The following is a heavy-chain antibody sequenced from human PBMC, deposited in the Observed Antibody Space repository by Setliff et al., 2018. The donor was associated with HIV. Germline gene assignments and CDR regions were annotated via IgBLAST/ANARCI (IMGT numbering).Heavy chain of an antibody. Sequence: PSETLSLTCTVSGGSASNSRYYWAWIRQPPGKGLEYIGSIHYNERTYYNPSLKSRVAISIDTSKNQFSLKLSSVTAADTAVYYCARGRRSSGWYVYHWGQGTLVTVSS. V-gene: IGHV4-39*01. J-gene: IGHJ4*02. CDR3: ARGRRSSGWYVYH. D-gene: IGHD6-19*01. CDR2: IHYNERT. CDR1: GGSASNSRYY.